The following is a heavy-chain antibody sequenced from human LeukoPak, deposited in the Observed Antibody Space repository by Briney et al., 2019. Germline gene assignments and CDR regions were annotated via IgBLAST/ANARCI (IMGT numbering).Heavy chain of an antibody. CDR3: ARVDGSPDY. CDR2: INTKSGGT. Sequence: ASVKVSCKASGYTFTRYDINWVRQATGQGLEWMGWINTKSGGTGHAQKFQGRVTITRDTSISTVYMELSSLRSEDTAVYFCARVDGSPDYWGQGTLVTVSS. CDR1: GYTFTRYD. J-gene: IGHJ4*02. D-gene: IGHD2-15*01. V-gene: IGHV1-8*03.